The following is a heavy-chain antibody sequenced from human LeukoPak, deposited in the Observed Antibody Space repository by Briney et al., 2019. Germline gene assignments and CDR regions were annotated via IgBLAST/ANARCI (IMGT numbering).Heavy chain of an antibody. Sequence: PSETLSLTCTVSGGSISGYYWSWIRQPPGKGLEWIGYTYYSGNTNYNPSLKSRVTISVDTSKNQFSLKLSSVTAADTAVYYCARGFWLRQGGELDYWGQGILVTVSS. V-gene: IGHV4-59*01. CDR2: TYYSGNT. CDR1: GGSISGYY. D-gene: IGHD5-12*01. CDR3: ARGFWLRQGGELDY. J-gene: IGHJ4*02.